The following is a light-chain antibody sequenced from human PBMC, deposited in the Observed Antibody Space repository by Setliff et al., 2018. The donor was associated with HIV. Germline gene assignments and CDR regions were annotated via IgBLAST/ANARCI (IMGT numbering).Light chain of an antibody. J-gene: IGLJ1*01. CDR2: QAT. Sequence: QSVLTQPASVSGSPGQSITISCTGTSSDIGRYSLVSWYQQYPGKAPKLMIYQATKRPSGVSNRFSGSKSGNTASLTISGLQAEDEADYYCCSNTGSNTYVFGSGTQV. V-gene: IGLV2-23*01. CDR1: SSDIGRYSL. CDR3: CSNTGSNTYV.